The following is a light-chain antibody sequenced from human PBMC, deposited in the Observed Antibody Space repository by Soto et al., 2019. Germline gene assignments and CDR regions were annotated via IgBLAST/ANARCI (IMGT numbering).Light chain of an antibody. CDR2: AAS. V-gene: IGKV1-27*01. J-gene: IGKJ1*01. CDR3: QEYDSVAPAT. CDR1: QGISNF. Sequence: DIQMTQSPSSLSASVGDRVTITCRASQGISNFLAWYQQKPGKVPKLPIYAASTLQSGVPSRFSGSGSGTDFTLTISSLQPEDVATYYCQEYDSVAPATFGQGTKVDIK.